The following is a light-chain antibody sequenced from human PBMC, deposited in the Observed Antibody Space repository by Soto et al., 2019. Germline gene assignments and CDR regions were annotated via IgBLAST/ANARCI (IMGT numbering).Light chain of an antibody. CDR1: SSDVGGYNH. CDR3: CSFTSLSTVV. CDR2: AVS. V-gene: IGLV2-14*01. J-gene: IGLJ2*01. Sequence: QSALTQPASVSGSPGQSITISCTGTSSDVGGYNHVSWYQHSPDKAPKLILFAVSDRPSGVSHRFPGSKSGNTASLTISGLQAEDEADYYCCSFTSLSTVVFGGGTKLTVL.